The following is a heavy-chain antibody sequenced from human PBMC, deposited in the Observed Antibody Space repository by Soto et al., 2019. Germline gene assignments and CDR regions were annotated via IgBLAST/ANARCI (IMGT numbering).Heavy chain of an antibody. CDR2: ISYDGSNN. Sequence: QVQLVESGGGVVQPGRSLRLSCAASGFTFSSYGMHWVRQAPGKGLAWVAVISYDGSNNYYADSVKGRFTISRDNSKNTLYLQMNSLRAEDTAVYYWAKGPDCGGDCYPTPDDYWGQGTLVTDSS. J-gene: IGHJ4*02. V-gene: IGHV3-30*18. CDR3: AKGPDCGGDCYPTPDDY. CDR1: GFTFSSYG. D-gene: IGHD2-21*02.